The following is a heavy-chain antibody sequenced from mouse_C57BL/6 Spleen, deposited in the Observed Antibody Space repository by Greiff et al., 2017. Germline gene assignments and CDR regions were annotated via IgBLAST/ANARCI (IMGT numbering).Heavy chain of an antibody. Sequence: VQLQQSVAELVRPGASVKLSCTASGFNIKNTYMHWVKQRPEQGLEWIGRIDPANGNTKYAPKFQGKATITVDKSSSTAYMQLSSLTAEASAVYYCARRDGYYAMDYWGQGTSVTVAS. CDR1: GFNIKNTY. V-gene: IGHV14-3*01. D-gene: IGHD2-3*01. CDR3: ARRDGYYAMDY. CDR2: IDPANGNT. J-gene: IGHJ4*01.